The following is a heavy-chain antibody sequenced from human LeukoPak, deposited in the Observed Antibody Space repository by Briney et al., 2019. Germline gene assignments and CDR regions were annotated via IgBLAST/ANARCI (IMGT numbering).Heavy chain of an antibody. CDR1: GFTFSNYW. Sequence: GGSLRLSCAASGFTFSNYWMHWVRQAPGKGLVWVSRIYTDGSSTNYADSVKGRFTISRDNAKNTLYLQMNSLRGEDTAVYYCTRGASNRFDYWGQGTLVTVSS. CDR3: TRGASNRFDY. CDR2: IYTDGSST. D-gene: IGHD1-14*01. V-gene: IGHV3-74*01. J-gene: IGHJ4*02.